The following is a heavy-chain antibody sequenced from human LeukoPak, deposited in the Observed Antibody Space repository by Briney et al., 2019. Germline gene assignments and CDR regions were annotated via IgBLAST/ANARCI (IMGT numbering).Heavy chain of an antibody. CDR3: ARPASRGVGRYFDL. D-gene: IGHD3-10*01. J-gene: IGHJ2*01. Sequence: GGSLRLSCAASGFTFSSYEMNWVRQAPGKGLEWVSALSGSGDNTYYADSVKGRFTISRDNSKNTLYLQMNSLRAEDTALYYCARPASRGVGRYFDLWGRGSLVTVSS. CDR1: GFTFSSYE. CDR2: LSGSGDNT. V-gene: IGHV3-23*01.